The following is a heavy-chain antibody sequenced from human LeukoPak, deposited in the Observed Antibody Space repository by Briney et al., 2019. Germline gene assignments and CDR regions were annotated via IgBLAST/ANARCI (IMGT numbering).Heavy chain of an antibody. D-gene: IGHD6-6*01. Sequence: GGSLRLSCVTSGFTFRSYSMNWVRQAPGKGLEWISYITASSDLIHYGESVKGRVTISRDNSKNTLYLQMNSLRAEDTAVYYCAKDKAARYFDYWGQGTLVTVSS. CDR1: GFTFRSYS. V-gene: IGHV3-48*01. CDR3: AKDKAARYFDY. CDR2: ITASSDLI. J-gene: IGHJ4*02.